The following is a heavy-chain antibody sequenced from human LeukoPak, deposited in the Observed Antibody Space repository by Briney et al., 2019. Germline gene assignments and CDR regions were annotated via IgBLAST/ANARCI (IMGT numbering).Heavy chain of an antibody. CDR3: ASQNYYDSSGPRV. Sequence: EPGGSLRLSCAASGFTFSDYYMTWIRQAPGKGLEWVSYISSTGSTIYYADSVKGRFTISRDNAKNSLYLQMNSLRAEDTAVYYCASQNYYDSSGPRVWGQGTMVTVSS. J-gene: IGHJ3*01. V-gene: IGHV3-11*01. CDR1: GFTFSDYY. D-gene: IGHD3-22*01. CDR2: ISSTGSTI.